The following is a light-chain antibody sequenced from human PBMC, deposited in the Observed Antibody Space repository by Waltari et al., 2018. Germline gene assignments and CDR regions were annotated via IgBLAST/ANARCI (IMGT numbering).Light chain of an antibody. V-gene: IGLV2-23*01. CDR1: SSDVGSYTL. CDR3: CSYAGSSTCV. Sequence: QSALTQPASVSGSPGQSITISCTGTSSDVGSYTLVSWYQQHPGKAPKLMIYEGSKRPSGVSNRFSGSKSGNTASLTISGLQAEDEADYYCCSYAGSSTCVFGGGTKLTVL. CDR2: EGS. J-gene: IGLJ3*02.